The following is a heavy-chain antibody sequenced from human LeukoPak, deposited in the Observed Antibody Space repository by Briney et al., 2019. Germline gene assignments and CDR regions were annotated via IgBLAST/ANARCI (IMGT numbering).Heavy chain of an antibody. J-gene: IGHJ4*02. V-gene: IGHV4-39*01. Sequence: SETLSLTCTVSGDSISNNNYWGWIRQPPGKGLEWIGTIYYSGSTYYNPSLKSRVTISVDTSKNQFSLKLSSVTAADTAVYYCARSIQLWVLDYWGQGTLVTVSS. D-gene: IGHD5-18*01. CDR1: GDSISNNNY. CDR3: ARSIQLWVLDY. CDR2: IYYSGST.